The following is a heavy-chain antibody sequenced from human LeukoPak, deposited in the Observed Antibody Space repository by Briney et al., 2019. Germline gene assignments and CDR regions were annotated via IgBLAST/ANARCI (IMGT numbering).Heavy chain of an antibody. V-gene: IGHV1-18*01. CDR1: GYTFNTYG. Sequence: GASVKVSCKASGYTFNTYGITWVRQAPGQGLEWMGWISGYNGKTKCAQKLQDRVTMTTDTSTTTAYMELRSLTSDDTAVYCCARAGAVVDNWFDPWGQGTLVTVSS. CDR2: ISGYNGKT. D-gene: IGHD2-15*01. J-gene: IGHJ5*02. CDR3: ARAGAVVDNWFDP.